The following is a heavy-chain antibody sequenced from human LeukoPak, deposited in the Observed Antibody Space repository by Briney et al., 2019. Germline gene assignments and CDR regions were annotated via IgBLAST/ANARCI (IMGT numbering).Heavy chain of an antibody. CDR1: GGSISSSSYY. J-gene: IGHJ6*03. D-gene: IGHD5-12*01. CDR3: ARRGRDYYYYYMDV. V-gene: IGHV4-61*05. CDR2: IYYSGST. Sequence: SETLSLTCTVSGGSISSSSYYWGWIRQPPGKGLEWIGYIYYSGSTNYNPSLKSRVTISVDTSKNQFSLKLSSVTAADTAVYYCARRGRDYYYYYMDVWGKGTTVTVSS.